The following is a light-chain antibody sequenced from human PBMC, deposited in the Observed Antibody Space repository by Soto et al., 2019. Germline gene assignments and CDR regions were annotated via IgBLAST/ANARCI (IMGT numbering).Light chain of an antibody. V-gene: IGKV3-15*01. Sequence: EVVMTQSPATLSVSPGERATLSCRASQTVHRNLAWYQQKPGQAPSLLISYASTRATGIPARFSGSGSGTEFTLTISSLQSEDSGVYSCQHYSNWPPTFGPGTKVEIK. CDR3: QHYSNWPPT. CDR2: YAS. CDR1: QTVHRN. J-gene: IGKJ3*01.